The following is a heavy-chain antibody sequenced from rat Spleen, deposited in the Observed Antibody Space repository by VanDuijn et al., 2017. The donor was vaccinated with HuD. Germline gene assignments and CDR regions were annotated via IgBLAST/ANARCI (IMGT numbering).Heavy chain of an antibody. CDR1: GFIFSNYY. Sequence: EVQLVESGGGLVQPGRSMKLSCVASGFIFSNYYMVWVRQAPTKGLEWVASITTGGAITSYRDSVKGRFTISRDTAKSTLYLQMDSLRSEDTATYYCARRHYGYTDYFDYWGQGVMVTVSS. CDR2: ITTGGAIT. V-gene: IGHV5-25*01. J-gene: IGHJ2*01. CDR3: ARRHYGYTDYFDY. D-gene: IGHD1-6*01.